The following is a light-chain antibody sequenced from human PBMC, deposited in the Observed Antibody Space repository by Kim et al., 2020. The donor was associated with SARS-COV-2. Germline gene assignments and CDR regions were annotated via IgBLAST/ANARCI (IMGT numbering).Light chain of an antibody. J-gene: IGKJ4*01. CDR2: AAS. CDR1: QYVSESR. V-gene: IGKV3-20*01. CDR3: QQYVESPPLT. Sequence: SSGASATLSGKAEQYVSESRLAWYRQKPGRAPRLLIYAASSRATGIPDRFSGRGSGTDFTLTISRLEPEDFAVYHCQQYVESPPLTFGGGTTLEI.